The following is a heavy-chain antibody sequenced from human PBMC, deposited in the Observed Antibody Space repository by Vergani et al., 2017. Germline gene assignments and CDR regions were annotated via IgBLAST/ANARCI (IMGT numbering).Heavy chain of an antibody. V-gene: IGHV3-30*18. J-gene: IGHJ4*02. D-gene: IGHD5-18*01. CDR3: AKGPLLTAMVFDY. Sequence: VELLESGGGLAQPGGSLRVSCSASGFTFRSYGMHWVRQAPGKGLEWVAVISYDGSNKYYADSVKGRFTISRDNSKNTLYLQMNSLRAEDTAVYYCAKGPLLTAMVFDYWGQGTLVTVSS. CDR1: GFTFRSYG. CDR2: ISYDGSNK.